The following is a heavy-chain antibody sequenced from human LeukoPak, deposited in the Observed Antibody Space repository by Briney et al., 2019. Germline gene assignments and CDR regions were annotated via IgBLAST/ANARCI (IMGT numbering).Heavy chain of an antibody. V-gene: IGHV1-18*01. J-gene: IGHJ4*02. CDR1: GYTFTSYG. Sequence: ASVKVSRKASGYTFTSYGISWVRQAPGQGLEWMGWISAYNGNTNYAQKFQGRVTMTEDTSTDTAYMELSSLRSEDTAVYYCATESLALFDYWGQGTLVTVSS. CDR2: ISAYNGNT. CDR3: ATESLALFDY.